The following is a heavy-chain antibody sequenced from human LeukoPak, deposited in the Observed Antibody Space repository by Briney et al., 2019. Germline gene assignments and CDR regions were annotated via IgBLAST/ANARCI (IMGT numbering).Heavy chain of an antibody. CDR2: IYHSGST. J-gene: IGHJ5*02. Sequence: PSETLSLTCAVSGGSISSSNWWSWVRQPPGKGLEWVGQIYHSGSTNYNPSLKSRVTISVDKSKNQFSLKLRSVTAADTAGYYCARPLSLGYCSGGSCYGRGAWFDRWGQGTLVTVSS. D-gene: IGHD2-15*01. CDR1: GGSISSSNW. V-gene: IGHV4-4*02. CDR3: ARPLSLGYCSGGSCYGRGAWFDR.